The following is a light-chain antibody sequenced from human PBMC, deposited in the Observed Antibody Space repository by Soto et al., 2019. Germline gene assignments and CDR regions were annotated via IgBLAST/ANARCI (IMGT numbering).Light chain of an antibody. CDR2: EVT. CDR1: SSDIGGSNY. J-gene: IGLJ1*01. V-gene: IGLV2-14*01. CDR3: SSYRSTPVV. Sequence: QSVLTQPASVSGSPGQSITISCTGTSSDIGGSNYVSWYQQHPGKAPKLIIYEVTNRPSGVSNRFSGSKSDNTASLIISGLQAEDEAHYYCSSYRSTPVVFGTGTKVTVL.